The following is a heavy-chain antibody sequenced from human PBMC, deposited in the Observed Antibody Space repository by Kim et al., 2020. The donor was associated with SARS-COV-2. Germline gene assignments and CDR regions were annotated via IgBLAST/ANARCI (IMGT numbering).Heavy chain of an antibody. J-gene: IGHJ4*02. D-gene: IGHD5-12*01. Sequence: SETLSLTCAVSGDSISTSRWWSWVRQPPGKGLEWIGEIHHSGITHYNTSLKSRVTISVDKSNNHFSLRLNSVTAADTAVYHCASQGGYFIDYWGQGTLVT. CDR2: IHHSGIT. CDR1: GDSISTSRW. V-gene: IGHV4-4*02. CDR3: ASQGGYFIDY.